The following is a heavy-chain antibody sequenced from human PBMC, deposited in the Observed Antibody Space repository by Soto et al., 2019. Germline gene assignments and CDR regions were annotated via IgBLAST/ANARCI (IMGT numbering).Heavy chain of an antibody. CDR1: GNTFTKSG. D-gene: IGHD5-18*01. CDR3: ARGYGFRWVDSYGSFDY. V-gene: IGHV1-3*01. J-gene: IGHJ4*02. CDR2: INAGNGTA. Sequence: GAAGKGSSKEFGNTFTKSGMEWGSPAPGQKLEWMGWINAGNGTAKYAQKFQGRVTITADKSASTAYMELSSLRSEDTAVYYCARGYGFRWVDSYGSFDYWGQGTLVTVSS.